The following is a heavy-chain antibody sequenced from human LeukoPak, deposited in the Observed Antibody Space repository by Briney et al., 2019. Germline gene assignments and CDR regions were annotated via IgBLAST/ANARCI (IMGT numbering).Heavy chain of an antibody. Sequence: GGSLRLFCATSRSTFSSYCTHCVRHDPGKSLVWVSHINSDRSNTSYVDSVTRRLTITRDNAKNTLYLQMNSLRAEDTAVYYCARANPYSYGKYYYYYGMDVWGKGTTVTVSS. V-gene: IGHV3-74*01. J-gene: IGHJ6*04. CDR3: ARANPYSYGKYYYYYGMDV. CDR1: RSTFSSYC. CDR2: INSDRSNT. D-gene: IGHD5-18*01.